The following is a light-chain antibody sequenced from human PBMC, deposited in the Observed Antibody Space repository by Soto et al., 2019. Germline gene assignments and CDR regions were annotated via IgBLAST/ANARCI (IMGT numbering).Light chain of an antibody. CDR3: QQYNRYST. Sequence: DIQMTQSPSTRSAXVXEXVXXPXRASQSIGWWLAWYQQKPGQAPKVLIYDASTLESGVPSRFSGSGIGTEFTLTITDLQPDDFATYYCQQYNRYSTFGQGTKVDIK. V-gene: IGKV1-5*01. J-gene: IGKJ1*01. CDR2: DAS. CDR1: QSIGWW.